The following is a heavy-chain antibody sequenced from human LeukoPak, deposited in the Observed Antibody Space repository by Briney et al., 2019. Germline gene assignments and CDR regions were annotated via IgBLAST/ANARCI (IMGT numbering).Heavy chain of an antibody. Sequence: GGSLRLSCVAAGFSFINYAMGWVRQAPGKGLEWVANIKQDGIEKYYVDSVKGRFTISRDNAKNSLYLQMNSLRAEDTAVYYCARDRWGYSYGGDWGQGTLVTVSS. CDR1: GFSFINYA. CDR3: ARDRWGYSYGGD. J-gene: IGHJ4*02. CDR2: IKQDGIEK. V-gene: IGHV3-7*01. D-gene: IGHD5-18*01.